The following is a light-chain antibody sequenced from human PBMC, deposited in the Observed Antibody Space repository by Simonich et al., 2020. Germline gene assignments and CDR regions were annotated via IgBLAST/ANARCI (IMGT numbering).Light chain of an antibody. CDR2: DVS. CDR3: SSYTSSSPWV. J-gene: IGLJ3*02. V-gene: IGLV2-14*03. Sequence: QSALTQPASVSGSPGQSITISCTGTSSDVGGYNYVSWYQQHPGKAPKLLIYDVSKRPSGVYNRFSGSNYGNTASLTISGIQAEDEADYYCSSYTSSSPWVFGGGTKLTVL. CDR1: SSDVGGYNY.